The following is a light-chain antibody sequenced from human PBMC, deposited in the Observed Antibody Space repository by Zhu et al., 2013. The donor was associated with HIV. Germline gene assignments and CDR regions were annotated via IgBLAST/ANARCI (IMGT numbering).Light chain of an antibody. CDR1: QDVSKF. J-gene: IGKJ3*01. CDR3: QQYNQWFT. V-gene: IGKV1-33*01. Sequence: DIQLTQSPSSLSASVGDSVTITCQASQDVSKFLNWYQQRPGKPPKLLIYDSSNLQPGVPSRFSGSGSGTLFTFTISSLQPEDTATYYCQQYNQWFTFGPGTKV. CDR2: DSS.